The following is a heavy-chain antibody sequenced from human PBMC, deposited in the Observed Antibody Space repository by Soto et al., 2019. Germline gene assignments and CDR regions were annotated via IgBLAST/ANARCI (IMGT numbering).Heavy chain of an antibody. CDR3: ARAVAVPADFDY. V-gene: IGHV1-3*05. CDR2: INAGNVNT. D-gene: IGHD6-19*01. Sequence: QVQLVQSGAEEKKPGASVKVSCKASGYTFTSYAMHWVRQAPGQRLEWMGWINAGNVNTKYSQKFQGRVTITRDTSASTAYMELSSLRSDDTAVYYCARAVAVPADFDYWGQGTLVTVSS. CDR1: GYTFTSYA. J-gene: IGHJ4*02.